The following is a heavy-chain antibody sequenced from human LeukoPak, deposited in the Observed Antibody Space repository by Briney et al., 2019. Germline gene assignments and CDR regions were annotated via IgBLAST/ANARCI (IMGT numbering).Heavy chain of an antibody. J-gene: IGHJ4*02. Sequence: PGGSLRLSXAASGFTFSSYAMSWVRQAPGKGLEWVSAISGSGGSTYYADSVKGRFTISRDNSKNTLYLQMNSLRAEDTAVYYCAKAYDSSGYMWLYWGQGTLVTVSS. D-gene: IGHD3-22*01. V-gene: IGHV3-23*01. CDR2: ISGSGGST. CDR1: GFTFSSYA. CDR3: AKAYDSSGYMWLY.